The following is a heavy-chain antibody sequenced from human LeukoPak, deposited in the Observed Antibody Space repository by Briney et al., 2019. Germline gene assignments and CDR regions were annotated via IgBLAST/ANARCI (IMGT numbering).Heavy chain of an antibody. D-gene: IGHD6-6*01. V-gene: IGHV3-21*01. Sequence: PGGSLRLSCAASGFTFSSYAMSWVRQAPGKGLEWVSCISRSSSYIYYADSVKGRFTISRYNAKNSLYLQINSLRAEDTAVYYCARIGYSSSSLDYWGQGTLVTVSS. CDR3: ARIGYSSSSLDY. J-gene: IGHJ4*02. CDR1: GFTFSSYA. CDR2: ISRSSSYI.